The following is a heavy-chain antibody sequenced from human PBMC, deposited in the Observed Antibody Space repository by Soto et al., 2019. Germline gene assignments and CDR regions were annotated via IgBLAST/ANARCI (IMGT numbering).Heavy chain of an antibody. CDR3: ARVLRYFDWQEGPIDAFDI. CDR2: MNPNSGNT. CDR1: GYTFTSYD. D-gene: IGHD3-9*01. Sequence: ASVKVSCKASGYTFTSYDINWVRQATGQGLEWMGWMNPNSGNTGYAQKFQGRVTMTRNTSISTAYMELSSLRSEDTAVYYCARVLRYFDWQEGPIDAFDIWGQGTMVTVSS. V-gene: IGHV1-8*01. J-gene: IGHJ3*02.